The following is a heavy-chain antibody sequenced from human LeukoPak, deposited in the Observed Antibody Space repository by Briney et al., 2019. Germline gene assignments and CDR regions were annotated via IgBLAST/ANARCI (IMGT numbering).Heavy chain of an antibody. Sequence: GRSLRLSCAASGFTVSNNYMSWVRQAPGKGLKWVSIIYSGGHTYYAGSVKGRFTISRDNSKNTVFLQMDSLRAEDTAVYYCARGGLNYFDSSGYYHDAFDIWGQGTMVTVSS. D-gene: IGHD3-22*01. CDR2: IYSGGHT. J-gene: IGHJ3*02. CDR3: ARGGLNYFDSSGYYHDAFDI. V-gene: IGHV3-53*01. CDR1: GFTVSNNY.